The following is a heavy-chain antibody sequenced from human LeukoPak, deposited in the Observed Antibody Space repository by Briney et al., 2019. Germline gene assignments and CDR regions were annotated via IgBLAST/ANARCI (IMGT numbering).Heavy chain of an antibody. CDR3: ARVRVHYDFWSGYPDYFDY. CDR1: GYSISSGYY. J-gene: IGHJ4*02. CDR2: IFHSGTT. Sequence: SETLSLTCAVSGYSISSGYYWGWIRQSPGKGLEWIGSIFHSGTTYYNPSLQSRVTISVDTSKNQFSLKLSSVTAADTAVYYCARVRVHYDFWSGYPDYFDYWGQGTLVTVSS. D-gene: IGHD3-3*01. V-gene: IGHV4-38-2*01.